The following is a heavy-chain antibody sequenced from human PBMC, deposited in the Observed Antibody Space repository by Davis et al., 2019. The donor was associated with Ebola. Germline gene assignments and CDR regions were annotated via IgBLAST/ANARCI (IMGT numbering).Heavy chain of an antibody. CDR1: GYSFTSYW. V-gene: IGHV5-10-1*01. J-gene: IGHJ3*02. Sequence: GESLKISCKGSGYSFTSYWISWVRQMPGKGLEWMGRIDPSDSYTNYSPSFQGHVTISADKSISTAYLQWSSLKASDTAMYYCASRLSSGWTAFDIWGQGTMVTVSS. CDR3: ASRLSSGWTAFDI. CDR2: IDPSDSYT. D-gene: IGHD6-19*01.